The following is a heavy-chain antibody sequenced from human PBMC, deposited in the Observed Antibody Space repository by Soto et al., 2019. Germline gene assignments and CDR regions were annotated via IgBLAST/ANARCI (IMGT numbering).Heavy chain of an antibody. CDR2: IGTAGDT. D-gene: IGHD3-10*01. CDR1: GFTLSSYD. Sequence: PGGSLRLSCAASGFTLSSYDMHWVRQATGEGLEWVSAIGTAGDTYYPGSVKGRFTISRENAKNSLYLQMNSLRAEDTAVYYCAREPPLSGGDYGMDVWGQGTTVTVSS. V-gene: IGHV3-13*01. J-gene: IGHJ6*02. CDR3: AREPPLSGGDYGMDV.